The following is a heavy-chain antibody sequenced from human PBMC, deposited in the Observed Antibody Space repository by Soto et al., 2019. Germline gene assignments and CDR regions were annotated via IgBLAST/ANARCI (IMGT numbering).Heavy chain of an antibody. V-gene: IGHV1-46*01. J-gene: IGHJ6*02. D-gene: IGHD3-3*01. CDR3: ARVRPDFWSGYEANYYYYGMDV. CDR1: GYTFTSYY. CDR2: INPSGGST. Sequence: ASVKVSCKASGYTFTSYYMHWVRQAPGQGLEWMGIINPSGGSTSYAQKFQGRVTMTRDTSTSTVYMELSSLRSEDTAVYYCARVRPDFWSGYEANYYYYGMDVWGQGTTVTVSS.